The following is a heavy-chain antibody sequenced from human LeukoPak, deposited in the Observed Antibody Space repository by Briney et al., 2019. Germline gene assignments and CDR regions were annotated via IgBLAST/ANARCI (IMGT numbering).Heavy chain of an antibody. Sequence: GGSLRLSCAASGFTFSSYAMHWVRQAPGKGLEYVSAISSNGGSTYYANSVKGRFTISRDNAKNSLYLQMNSLRAEDTAVYYCVRENSGWYRSALGRETAYYYYYYMDVWGKGTTVTVS. J-gene: IGHJ6*03. D-gene: IGHD6-19*01. CDR1: GFTFSSYA. V-gene: IGHV3-64*01. CDR3: VRENSGWYRSALGRETAYYYYYYMDV. CDR2: ISSNGGST.